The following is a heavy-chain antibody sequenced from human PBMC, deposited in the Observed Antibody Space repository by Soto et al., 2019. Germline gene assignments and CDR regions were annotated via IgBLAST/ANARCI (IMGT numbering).Heavy chain of an antibody. J-gene: IGHJ5*02. CDR1: GGTFSSYA. V-gene: IGHV1-69*13. Sequence: SVKVSCKASGGTFSSYAISWARQAPGQGLEWMGGIIPIFGTANYAQKFQGRVTITADESTSTAYMELSSLRSEDTAVYYCARDGYSSGGFDPWGQGTLVTVSS. CDR2: IIPIFGTA. D-gene: IGHD6-19*01. CDR3: ARDGYSSGGFDP.